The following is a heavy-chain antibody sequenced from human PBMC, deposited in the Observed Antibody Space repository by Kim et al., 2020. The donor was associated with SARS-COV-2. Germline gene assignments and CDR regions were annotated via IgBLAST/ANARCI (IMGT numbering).Heavy chain of an antibody. V-gene: IGHV3-7*03. Sequence: VDSAKGRFTISRDNAKHSLYLQMNSLRAEDTAVYYCARDSISCNGCAFDIWGQGTMVTVSS. J-gene: IGHJ3*02. D-gene: IGHD2-2*01. CDR3: ARDSISCNGCAFDI.